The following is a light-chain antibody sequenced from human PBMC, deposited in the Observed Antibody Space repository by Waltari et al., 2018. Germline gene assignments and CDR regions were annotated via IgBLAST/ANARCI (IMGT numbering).Light chain of an antibody. CDR3: QQSYSTLYT. V-gene: IGKV1-39*01. J-gene: IGKJ2*01. Sequence: DIQMTQSPSSLSASVGDRVTITCRASQSISSYFNWYQQKSGKAPKLLIYAASSLQSGVPSRFSGSGSGTDFTLTISSLQPEDFATYYCQQSYSTLYTFGQGTKLEIK. CDR1: QSISSY. CDR2: AAS.